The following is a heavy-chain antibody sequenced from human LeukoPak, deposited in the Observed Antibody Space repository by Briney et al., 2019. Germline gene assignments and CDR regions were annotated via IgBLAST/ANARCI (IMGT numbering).Heavy chain of an antibody. Sequence: GGSLRLSCAASGFTFSSYEMNWVRQAPGKGLEWVSYISSSGSTIYYADSAKGRFTISRDNAKNSLYLQMNSLRAEDTAVYYCAARPRGVVGAGIDYWGQGTLVTVSS. J-gene: IGHJ4*02. CDR3: AARPRGVVGAGIDY. V-gene: IGHV3-48*03. D-gene: IGHD1-26*01. CDR1: GFTFSSYE. CDR2: ISSSGSTI.